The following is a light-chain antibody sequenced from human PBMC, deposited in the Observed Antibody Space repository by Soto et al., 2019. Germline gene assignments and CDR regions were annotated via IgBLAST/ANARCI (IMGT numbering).Light chain of an antibody. J-gene: IGLJ2*01. V-gene: IGLV2-14*01. Sequence: QSVLTQPPSASGTPGQRVTISCSGSSSNIGTNSVSWYQQLPGKAPKPMIYEVSNRPSGVSNRFSGSKSGNTASLTISELQAEDEADYYCSSYTSRSTPVFGGGTQLTVL. CDR2: EVS. CDR3: SSYTSRSTPV. CDR1: SSNIGTNS.